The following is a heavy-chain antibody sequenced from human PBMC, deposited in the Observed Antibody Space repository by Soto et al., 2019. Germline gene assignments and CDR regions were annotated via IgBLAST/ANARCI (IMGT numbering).Heavy chain of an antibody. CDR1: GFTFSSYA. Sequence: GGSLRLSCAASGFTFSSYAMSWVRQAPGQGLEWVSTMSGSGGTTFYADSVKGRFTISRDNSKKTLYLQMSSLRAEDKAVYYCAKNGVVPAATFGGPDYWGQGTLVTVS. V-gene: IGHV3-23*01. CDR3: AKNGVVPAATFGGPDY. CDR2: MSGSGGTT. J-gene: IGHJ4*02. D-gene: IGHD2-2*01.